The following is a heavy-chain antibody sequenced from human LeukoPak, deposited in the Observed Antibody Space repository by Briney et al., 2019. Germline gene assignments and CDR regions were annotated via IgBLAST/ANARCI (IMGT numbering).Heavy chain of an antibody. J-gene: IGHJ4*02. CDR2: MNPNTGRT. CDR1: RYTFTSYD. CDR3: ARLSQTPDYYTLGGYYYLGY. V-gene: IGHV1-8*01. Sequence: ASVKVSCKASRYTFTSYDINWVREAAGHGLEWMGWMNPNTGRTGYAQKFQGRITMTRDTSIDTAYMELTNLRSEDTAIYYCARLSQTPDYYTLGGYYYLGYWGQGTPVTVSS. D-gene: IGHD3-10*01.